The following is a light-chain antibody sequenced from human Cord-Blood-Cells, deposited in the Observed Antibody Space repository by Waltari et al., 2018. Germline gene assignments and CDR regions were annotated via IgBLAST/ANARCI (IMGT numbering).Light chain of an antibody. CDR2: SNN. V-gene: IGLV1-44*01. CDR3: AAWDDSLNGPV. CDR1: SANIGSNT. J-gene: IGLJ3*02. Sequence: QSVLTQPPSASGTPGQRVTIPCSGSSANIGSNTVNWYQPLPGPAPKLLIYSNNQRPSGVPDRFSGSKSGTSASLAISGLQSEDEADYYCAAWDDSLNGPVFGGGTKLTVL.